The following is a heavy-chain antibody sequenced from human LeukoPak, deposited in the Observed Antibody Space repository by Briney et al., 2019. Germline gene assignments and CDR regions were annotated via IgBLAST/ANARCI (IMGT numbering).Heavy chain of an antibody. D-gene: IGHD3-16*02. CDR1: GYSFTSYW. CDR2: IYPGDSDT. Sequence: GESLKISCKGSGYSFTSYWIGWVRQMPGKGLEWMGIIYPGDSDTRYSPSFQGQVTISADESISTAYLQWSSLKASDTAMYYCARLPTYYDYVWGSYRPTNYFDYWGQGTLVTVSS. J-gene: IGHJ4*02. V-gene: IGHV5-51*01. CDR3: ARLPTYYDYVWGSYRPTNYFDY.